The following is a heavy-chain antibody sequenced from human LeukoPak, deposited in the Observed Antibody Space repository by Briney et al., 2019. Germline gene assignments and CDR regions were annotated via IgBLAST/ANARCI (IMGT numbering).Heavy chain of an antibody. J-gene: IGHJ6*03. D-gene: IGHD7-27*01. CDR3: ASARGPLGYYYYYMDV. V-gene: IGHV3-7*01. CDR2: IKPTGSDK. Sequence: GGSLRLSCAVSGFSFSDYWMSWVRQAPGKGLEWVANIKPTGSDKYYVDSVKGRFTMSRDNAKNSLYLQMNSLRAEDTAVYYCASARGPLGYYYYYMDVWGKGTTVTVSS. CDR1: GFSFSDYW.